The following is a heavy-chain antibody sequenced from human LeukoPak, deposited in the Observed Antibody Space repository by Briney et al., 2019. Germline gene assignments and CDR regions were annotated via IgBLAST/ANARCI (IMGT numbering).Heavy chain of an antibody. D-gene: IGHD1-7*01. CDR2: IHYSGTT. V-gene: IGHV4-59*01. Sequence: SETLSLTCNVSGGSISKYYWSWIRQPPGKGLEWIGYIHYSGTTNYKPSLKSRVTISLDTSKNQFSLKLNSVTAADTAVYYCARDHSNWNYAPDFWGQGTLVIVSS. J-gene: IGHJ4*02. CDR1: GGSISKYY. CDR3: ARDHSNWNYAPDF.